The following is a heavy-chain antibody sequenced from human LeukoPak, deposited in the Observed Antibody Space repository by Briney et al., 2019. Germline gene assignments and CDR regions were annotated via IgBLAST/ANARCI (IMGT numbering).Heavy chain of an antibody. J-gene: IGHJ6*02. D-gene: IGHD6-19*01. CDR2: ISSSSSYI. CDR1: GFTFSNYN. V-gene: IGHV3-21*01. Sequence: GGSLRLSCAASGFTFSNYNMNWVRRAPGKGLEWVSSISSSSSYIYYADSVKGRFTISRDNANNSLYLQMNSLRAEDTTVYYCTRTSGGLYISDWTRYGMDVWGQGTTVTVSS. CDR3: TRTSGGLYISDWTRYGMDV.